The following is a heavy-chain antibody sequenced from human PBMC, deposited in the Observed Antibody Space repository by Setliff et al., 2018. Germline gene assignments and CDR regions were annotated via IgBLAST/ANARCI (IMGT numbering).Heavy chain of an antibody. D-gene: IGHD6-19*01. V-gene: IGHV4-4*07. CDR3: ARWTYSSGTG. CDR1: GGSISSYY. CDR2: IYTSGST. Sequence: SETLSLTCTVSGGSISSYYWSWIRQPAGKGLEWIGSIYTSGSTAYNPSLRSRVTISVDTSKTQFSLKLSSVTAADTAVYYCARWTYSSGTGWGQGTLVTVSS. J-gene: IGHJ4*02.